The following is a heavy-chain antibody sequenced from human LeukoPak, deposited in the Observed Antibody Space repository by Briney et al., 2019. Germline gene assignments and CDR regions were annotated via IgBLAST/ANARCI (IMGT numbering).Heavy chain of an antibody. V-gene: IGHV3-9*01. CDR2: ISWNSGSI. CDR3: AKGVGYSSSWYHYYYGMDV. Sequence: GGSLRLSCAASGFTFDDYAMHWVRQAPGKGLEWVSGISWNSGSIGYADSEKGRFTISRDNAKNSLYLQMNSLRAEDTALYYCAKGVGYSSSWYHYYYGMDVWGQGTMVTVSS. CDR1: GFTFDDYA. D-gene: IGHD6-13*01. J-gene: IGHJ6*02.